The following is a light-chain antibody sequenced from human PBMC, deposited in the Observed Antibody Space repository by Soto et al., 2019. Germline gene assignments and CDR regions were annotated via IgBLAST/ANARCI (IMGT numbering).Light chain of an antibody. CDR3: QHYNNWPIT. CDR2: GAS. V-gene: IGKV3-15*01. Sequence: EIVMTKSPATLSVSPGERATLSCRASQSVSSNLAWYQHKPGQAPRLLIYGASTRATGIPARFSGSGSGTEFTLTITSLQSEDFAVYFCQHYNNWPITFGQGTRLEIK. J-gene: IGKJ5*01. CDR1: QSVSSN.